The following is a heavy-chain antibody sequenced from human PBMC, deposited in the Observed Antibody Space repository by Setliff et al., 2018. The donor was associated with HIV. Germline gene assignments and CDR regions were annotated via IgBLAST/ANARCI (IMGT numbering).Heavy chain of an antibody. J-gene: IGHJ4*02. CDR1: GYSISSGYY. CDR2: IHHSGNT. V-gene: IGHV4-38-2*02. CDR3: ARDLGYSGYYYFDY. D-gene: IGHD5-12*01. Sequence: LSETLSLTCTVSGYSISSGYYWGWIRQPPGKGLEWIGSIHHSGNTYYNPSLKSRVTISADTSKNQFSLKVSSVTAADTAVYHCARDLGYSGYYYFDYWGQGTLVTVSS.